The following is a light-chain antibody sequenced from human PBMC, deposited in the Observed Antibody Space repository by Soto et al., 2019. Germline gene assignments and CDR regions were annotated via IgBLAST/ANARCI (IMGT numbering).Light chain of an antibody. J-gene: IGKJ1*01. V-gene: IGKV2-24*01. Sequence: DVVLTQTPLSSPVNLGQPASISCRSSESLVHSDGNTYLSWLQQRPGQPPSLLIYQISNRFSGVPDKFSGSWAGTDFTLKISRVEPEDVGVYYCMQVTHFPRTFGQGTKVEI. CDR3: MQVTHFPRT. CDR2: QIS. CDR1: ESLVHSDGNTY.